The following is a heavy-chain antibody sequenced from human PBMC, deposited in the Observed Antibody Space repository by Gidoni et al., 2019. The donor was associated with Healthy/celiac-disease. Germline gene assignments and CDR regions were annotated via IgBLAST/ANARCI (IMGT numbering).Heavy chain of an antibody. CDR1: GYTRTELA. D-gene: IGHD3-22*01. CDR3: ATAHARDYYDSSGYYLIDAFDI. CDR2: FDPEDGET. J-gene: IGHJ3*02. Sequence: QVQLVQSGAEVKKPGASVKVSCKVSGYTRTELAMHGVRQAPGKGLEWVGGFDPEDGETIYAQKFQGRVTMTEDTSTDTAYMELSSLRSEDTAVYYCATAHARDYYDSSGYYLIDAFDIWGQGTMVTVSS. V-gene: IGHV1-24*01.